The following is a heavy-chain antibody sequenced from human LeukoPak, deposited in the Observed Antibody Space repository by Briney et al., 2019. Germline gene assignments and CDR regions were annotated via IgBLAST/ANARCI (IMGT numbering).Heavy chain of an antibody. CDR1: GYSISSGYY. V-gene: IGHV4-38-2*01. CDR3: ARQSLYYDFWSALDYYMDV. CDR2: ICHSGST. J-gene: IGHJ6*03. D-gene: IGHD3-3*01. Sequence: SETLSLTCAVSGYSISSGYYWGWIRQPPGKGLERIGSICHSGSTYYNPSLKSRVTISVDTSKNQFSLKLSSVTAADTAVYYCARQSLYYDFWSALDYYMDVWGKGTTVTVSS.